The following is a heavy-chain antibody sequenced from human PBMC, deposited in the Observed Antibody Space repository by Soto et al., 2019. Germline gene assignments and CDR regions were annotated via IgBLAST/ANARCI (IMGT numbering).Heavy chain of an antibody. CDR1: GYSFTSYW. Sequence: RGESLKISCKGSGYSFTSYWIGWVRQMPGKGLEWMGIIYPGDSDTRYSPSFQGQVTISADKSISTAYLQWSSLKASDTAMYYCARLNRYCSGGSCYSGWFDPWGQGTLVTVSS. CDR2: IYPGDSDT. CDR3: ARLNRYCSGGSCYSGWFDP. D-gene: IGHD2-15*01. J-gene: IGHJ5*02. V-gene: IGHV5-51*01.